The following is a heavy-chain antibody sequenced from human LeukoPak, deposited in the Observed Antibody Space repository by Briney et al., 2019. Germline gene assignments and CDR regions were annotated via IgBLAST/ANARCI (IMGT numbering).Heavy chain of an antibody. J-gene: IGHJ4*02. V-gene: IGHV3-48*02. CDR1: GFTFSSYS. CDR3: ARKSYYYDSSGYFFDY. Sequence: PGGSLRLSCAASGFTFSSYSMNWVRQAPGKGLEWVSYISTSSGTIFYADSVKGRFTISRDNAKNPLYLQMNSLRDEDTAVYSCARKSYYYDSSGYFFDYWGQGTLVTVSS. D-gene: IGHD3-22*01. CDR2: ISTSSGTI.